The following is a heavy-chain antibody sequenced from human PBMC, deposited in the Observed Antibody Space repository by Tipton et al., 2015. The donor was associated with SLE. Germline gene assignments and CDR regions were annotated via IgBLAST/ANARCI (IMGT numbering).Heavy chain of an antibody. CDR2: INPNSGAT. D-gene: IGHD3-22*01. CDR3: ARERVYYYDSGDYVSGCYGLDV. CDR1: GYTFTGYY. Sequence: QSGPEVKKPGASVKVSCRASGYTFTGYYMHWVRQAPGQGLEWMGRINPNSGATNYAQNFRGRVTMTRDTSISTAYMEVSRLRSDDTAVYYCARERVYYYDSGDYVSGCYGLDVWGQGTTVTVSS. V-gene: IGHV1-2*06. J-gene: IGHJ6*02.